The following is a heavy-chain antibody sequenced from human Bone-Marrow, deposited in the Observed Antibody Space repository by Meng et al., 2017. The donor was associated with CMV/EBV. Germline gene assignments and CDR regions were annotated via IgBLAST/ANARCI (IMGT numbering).Heavy chain of an antibody. Sequence: SETLYLTCTGAGGSISSYYWSWIRQPPGKGLEWIGYIYYSGSTNYNPSLKSRVTISVDTSKNQFSLKLSSVPAADTAVYYCASSSTTTYYYYGMDVWGQGTTVTVSS. CDR1: GGSISSYY. D-gene: IGHD1-26*01. J-gene: IGHJ6*02. CDR2: IYYSGST. CDR3: ASSSTTTYYYYGMDV. V-gene: IGHV4-59*01.